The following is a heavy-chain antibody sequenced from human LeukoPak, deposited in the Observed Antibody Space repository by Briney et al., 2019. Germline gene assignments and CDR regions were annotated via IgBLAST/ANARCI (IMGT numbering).Heavy chain of an antibody. CDR2: INPNSGGT. CDR3: ARGGLQTWYYYMDV. J-gene: IGHJ6*03. CDR1: GYTFTGYF. Sequence: ASVKVSCKASGYTFTGYFMHWVRQAPGQGLEWMGWINPNSGGTNYAQKFQDRVTMTRDTSISTAYMELSRLRSDDTAVYYCARGGLQTWYYYMDVWGKGTTVTVSS. V-gene: IGHV1-2*02.